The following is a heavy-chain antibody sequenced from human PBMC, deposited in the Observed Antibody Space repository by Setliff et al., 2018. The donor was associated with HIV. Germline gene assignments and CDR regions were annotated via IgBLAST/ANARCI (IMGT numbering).Heavy chain of an antibody. Sequence: SETLSLTCAVYGGSFSSYCWIWIRQPPGKGLEWIGEINHSGSTAYNPSLKSRVTISVDTSKNQFSLKLNSVTAADTAVFYCARLTTTYYYDSSAYYHPVWGEQGDYWGQGTLVTVS. CDR3: ARLTTTYYYDSSAYYHPVWGEQGDY. D-gene: IGHD3-22*01. CDR1: GGSFSSYC. CDR2: INHSGST. J-gene: IGHJ4*02. V-gene: IGHV4-34*01.